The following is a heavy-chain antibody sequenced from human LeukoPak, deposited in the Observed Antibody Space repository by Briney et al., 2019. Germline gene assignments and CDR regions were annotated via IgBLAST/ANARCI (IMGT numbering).Heavy chain of an antibody. Sequence: GGSLRLSCAASGFTFSSYAMSWVRQAPGKGLEWVSSISGSGGNTYHADSVKGRFTISRDNSKNTLYLQMNSLRAEDTALYYCAKDLGIAVAGPYYYYGMDVWGQGTTVTVSS. J-gene: IGHJ6*02. V-gene: IGHV3-23*01. CDR1: GFTFSSYA. CDR3: AKDLGIAVAGPYYYYGMDV. CDR2: ISGSGGNT. D-gene: IGHD6-19*01.